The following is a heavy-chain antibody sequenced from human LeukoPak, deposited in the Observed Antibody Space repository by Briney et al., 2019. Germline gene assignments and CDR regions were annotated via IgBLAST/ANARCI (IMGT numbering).Heavy chain of an antibody. D-gene: IGHD3-10*01. J-gene: IGHJ4*02. CDR3: ARAHGSESYYSTFDY. CDR1: GFIFSSSW. V-gene: IGHV3-74*01. CDR2: INSDGSSP. Sequence: QPGGSLRLSCAASGFIFSSSWMHWVRQDSEKGLVWVSRINSDGSSPDYADSVRGRFTISRDNAKNTLSLQMNSLRAGDTAVYYCARAHGSESYYSTFDYWGQGTLVTVSS.